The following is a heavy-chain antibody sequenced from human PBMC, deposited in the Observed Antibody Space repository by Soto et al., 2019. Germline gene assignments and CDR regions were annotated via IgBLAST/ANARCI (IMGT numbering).Heavy chain of an antibody. D-gene: IGHD3-10*01. V-gene: IGHV4-4*07. Sequence: SETLSLTCTVSGGSISSYYWSWIRQPAGKGLEWIGRIYTSGSTNYNPSLKSRVTMSVDTSKNQFSLKLSSVTAADTAVYYCARDRAGGLLWFGDLGYYYGMDVWGQGTTVTVSS. J-gene: IGHJ6*02. CDR2: IYTSGST. CDR3: ARDRAGGLLWFGDLGYYYGMDV. CDR1: GGSISSYY.